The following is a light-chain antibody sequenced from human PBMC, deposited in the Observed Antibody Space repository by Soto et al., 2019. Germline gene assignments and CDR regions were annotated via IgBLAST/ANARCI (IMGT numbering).Light chain of an antibody. CDR2: GAS. J-gene: IGKJ4*01. V-gene: IGKV3-20*01. CDR1: QSVSSSF. CDR3: QQYDNSQLT. Sequence: EIVLTQSPGTLSLSPGERATHSCRASQSVSSSFLAWFQQKPGQAPRLLIYGASSRATGIPDRFSGSGSGTDFTLTISRLEPEDFAVYYCQQYDNSQLTFGGGTKVEIK.